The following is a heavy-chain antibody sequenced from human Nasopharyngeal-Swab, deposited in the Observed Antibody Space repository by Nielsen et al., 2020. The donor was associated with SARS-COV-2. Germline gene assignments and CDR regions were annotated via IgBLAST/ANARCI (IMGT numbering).Heavy chain of an antibody. Sequence: GGSLRLPCAASGLSFSSYGMSWVRQAPGEGPVWVSHINSAGSATSYADSVKGRFTISRDNAKGTLYLQMNSLRGDDTAIYFCAKDFWGALDSWGQGTLVTVSS. D-gene: IGHD3-16*01. J-gene: IGHJ4*02. CDR1: GLSFSSYG. CDR3: AKDFWGALDS. CDR2: INSAGSAT. V-gene: IGHV3-74*01.